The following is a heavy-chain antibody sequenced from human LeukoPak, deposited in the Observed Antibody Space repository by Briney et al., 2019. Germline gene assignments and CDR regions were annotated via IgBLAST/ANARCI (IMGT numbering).Heavy chain of an antibody. CDR3: ARMTTVVRIDY. CDR2: IYSGGST. J-gene: IGHJ4*02. Sequence: GGSLRLSCAASGFTVSSNYMSWVRQAPGKGLEWVSVIYSGGSTYYADSVKGRFTISRVNSKNTLYLQMNSLRAEDTAVYYCARMTTVVRIDYWGQGTLVTVSS. D-gene: IGHD4-23*01. CDR1: GFTVSSNY. V-gene: IGHV3-53*01.